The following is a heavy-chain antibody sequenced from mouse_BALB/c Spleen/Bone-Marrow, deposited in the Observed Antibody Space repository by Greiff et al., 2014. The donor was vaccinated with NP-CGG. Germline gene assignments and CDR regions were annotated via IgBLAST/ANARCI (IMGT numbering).Heavy chain of an antibody. CDR1: GYTFTDYE. J-gene: IGHJ2*01. Sequence: VQLQQSGAELVRPGASVTLSCKASGYTFTDYEVHWVKQTPVHGLEWIGAIDPETGGTAYNQKFKGKATLTADKSSSTAYMELRSLTSEDSAVYYCTREGYGNSDYFDYWGQGTTLTVSS. D-gene: IGHD2-1*01. CDR2: IDPETGGT. V-gene: IGHV1-15*01. CDR3: TREGYGNSDYFDY.